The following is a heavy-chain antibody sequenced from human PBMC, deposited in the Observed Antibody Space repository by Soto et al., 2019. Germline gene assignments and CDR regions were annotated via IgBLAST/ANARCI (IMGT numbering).Heavy chain of an antibody. J-gene: IGHJ4*02. V-gene: IGHV1-46*03. D-gene: IGHD6-13*01. CDR2: INPSGGST. Sequence: ASVKVSCKASGYTFTSYYMHWVRQAPGQGLEWMGIINPSGGSTSYAQKFQGRVTMTRDTSTSTVYMELSSLRSEDTAEYYCARVIKGTSGWFFWGQAPLAPCSS. CDR3: ARVIKGTSGWFF. CDR1: GYTFTSYY.